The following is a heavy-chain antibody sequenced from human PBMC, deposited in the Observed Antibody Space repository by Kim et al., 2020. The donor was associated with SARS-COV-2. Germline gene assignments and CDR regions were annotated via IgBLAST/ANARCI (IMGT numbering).Heavy chain of an antibody. V-gene: IGHV1-69*04. CDR2: IA. D-gene: IGHD3-10*01. CDR3: ARDGSGWFDP. J-gene: IGHJ5*02. Sequence: IANYAQKFQGRVTITADKSTSTAYMELSSLRSEDTAVYYCARDGSGWFDPWGQGTLVTVSS.